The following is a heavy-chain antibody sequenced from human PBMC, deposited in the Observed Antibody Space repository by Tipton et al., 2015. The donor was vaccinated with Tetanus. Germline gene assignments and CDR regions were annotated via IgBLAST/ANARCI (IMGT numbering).Heavy chain of an antibody. V-gene: IGHV3-74*01. J-gene: IGHJ4*02. D-gene: IGHD6-19*01. CDR3: ATSPREAGDY. CDR2: INPDGRRT. Sequence: GSLRLSCAASGFTSESHYMHWVRQTPGKGLVWISRINPDGRRTNYAASVKGRFTISRDNAKNSLFLQMSSLSDEDTAVYFCATSPREAGDYWGQGTRVTVSS. CDR1: GFTSESHY.